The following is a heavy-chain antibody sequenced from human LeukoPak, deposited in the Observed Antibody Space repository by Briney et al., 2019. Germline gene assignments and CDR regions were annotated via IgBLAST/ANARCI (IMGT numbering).Heavy chain of an antibody. Sequence: ASVKVSCKASGYTFTSYDINWVRQATGQGLEWMGRIIPIFGTANYAQKFQGRVTITTDESTSTAYMELSSLRSEDTAVYYCARGYYYDSSGYSELDYWGQGTLVTVSS. CDR2: IIPIFGTA. CDR1: GYTFTSYD. J-gene: IGHJ4*02. V-gene: IGHV1-69*05. D-gene: IGHD3-22*01. CDR3: ARGYYYDSSGYSELDY.